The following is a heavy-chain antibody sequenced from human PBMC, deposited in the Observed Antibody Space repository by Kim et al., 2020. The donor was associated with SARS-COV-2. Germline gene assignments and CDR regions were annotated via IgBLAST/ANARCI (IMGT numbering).Heavy chain of an antibody. V-gene: IGHV3-9*01. J-gene: IGHJ6*02. D-gene: IGHD1-26*01. CDR2: ISSNSGSI. CDR1: GFTFDDYA. Sequence: GGSLRLSCAASGFTFDDYAMHWVRQAPGKGLEWVSGISSNSGSIGYADSVKGRFTISRDNAKNSLYLQMNSLRAEDTALYYCAKDDWCELHRCYGMDVWGQGTTVTVSS. CDR3: AKDDWCELHRCYGMDV.